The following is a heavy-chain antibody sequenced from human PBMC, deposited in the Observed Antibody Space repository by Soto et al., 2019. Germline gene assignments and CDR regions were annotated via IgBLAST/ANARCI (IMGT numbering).Heavy chain of an antibody. Sequence: EVQLVESGGGLVQPGGSLRLSCAASGFTFSSYWLSWVRQAPGKGLEWVANIKEDGSERYYVDSVKGRFTISRDNAKNSPYLQMNSLRAEDPAVYYCARATGADKEDYWGQGTLVTVSS. CDR1: GFTFSSYW. D-gene: IGHD3-10*01. CDR3: ARATGADKEDY. V-gene: IGHV3-7*04. CDR2: IKEDGSER. J-gene: IGHJ4*02.